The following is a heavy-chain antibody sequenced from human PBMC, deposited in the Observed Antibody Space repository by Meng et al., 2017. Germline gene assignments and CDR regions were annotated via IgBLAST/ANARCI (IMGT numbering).Heavy chain of an antibody. CDR3: ARGRVVNWFDP. CDR2: IYYSGST. CDR1: GGAISSSNG. V-gene: IGHV4-4*02. Sequence: VQPPGPGPGLVNPSGTLSIHCGVSGGAISSSNGWRWVRQPPGKGLEWIGYIYYSGSTNYNPSLKSRVTISVDTSKNQFSLKLSSVTAADTAVYYCARGRVVNWFDPWGQGTLVTVSS. J-gene: IGHJ5*02. D-gene: IGHD2-15*01.